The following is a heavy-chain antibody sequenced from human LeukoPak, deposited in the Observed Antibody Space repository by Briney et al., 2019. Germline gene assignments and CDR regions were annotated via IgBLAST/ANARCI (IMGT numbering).Heavy chain of an antibody. CDR3: ARVGMTDPHAFDI. V-gene: IGHV3-30-3*01. CDR1: GFTFSRSV. J-gene: IGHJ3*02. Sequence: TGGSLRLSCAASGFTFSRSVMHWVRQPPGKGLEWVAVTSYDGSSNFYADSVKGRFTISRDNAKKSLCLQMNSLRAEDTAVYYCARVGMTDPHAFDIWGQGTMVTVSS. D-gene: IGHD1-14*01. CDR2: TSYDGSSN.